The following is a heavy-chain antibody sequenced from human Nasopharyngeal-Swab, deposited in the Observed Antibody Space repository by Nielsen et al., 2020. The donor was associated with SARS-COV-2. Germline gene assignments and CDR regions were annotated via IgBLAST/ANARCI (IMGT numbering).Heavy chain of an antibody. Sequence: RQAPGKDLEWIGYIYYSGSTYYNPSLKSRVTISVDTSKNQFSLKLSSVTAADTAVYYCARVSRYYYMDVWGKGTTVTVSS. CDR3: ARVSRYYYMDV. V-gene: IGHV4-31*02. J-gene: IGHJ6*03. CDR2: IYYSGST.